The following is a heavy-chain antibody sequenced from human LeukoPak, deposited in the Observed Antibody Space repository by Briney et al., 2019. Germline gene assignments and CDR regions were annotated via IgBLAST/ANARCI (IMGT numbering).Heavy chain of an antibody. Sequence: PSQTLSLTCTVSGGSISTYYWSWIRQPPGKGLEWIGYIYYSGSTNYNPSLKSRVTISVDTSKNQFSLKLSSVTAADTAVYYCASSTSTYYYYYYGMDVWGQGTTVTVSS. J-gene: IGHJ6*02. CDR1: GGSISTYY. V-gene: IGHV4-59*08. CDR2: IYYSGST. CDR3: ASSTSTYYYYYYGMDV. D-gene: IGHD2-2*01.